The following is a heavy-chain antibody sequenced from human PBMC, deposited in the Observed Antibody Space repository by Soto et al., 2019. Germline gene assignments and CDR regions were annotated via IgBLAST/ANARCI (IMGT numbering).Heavy chain of an antibody. CDR3: ARVEAVAGLYNYHGLDV. CDR1: GGTFSNYA. CDR2: IVPSFGTT. J-gene: IGHJ6*02. V-gene: IGHV1-69*12. Sequence: QVQLVQSGAEVKKPGSSVKVSCKVSGGTFSNYAIDWVRLAPGHGLEWMGGIVPSFGTTYYKQKFQGRATIIADDSTTTAYLEMSSLRSEDTAIYYCARVEAVAGLYNYHGLDVWGQGTAVTVSS. D-gene: IGHD6-19*01.